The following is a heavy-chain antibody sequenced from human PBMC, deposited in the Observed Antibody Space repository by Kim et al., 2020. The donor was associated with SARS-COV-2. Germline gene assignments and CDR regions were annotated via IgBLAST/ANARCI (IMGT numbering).Heavy chain of an antibody. Sequence: YSNSVKGRLHISRDKSKNTLYLHMGSLRAEDMAVYYCARHFGYGDAFDIWGQGTMVTVSS. D-gene: IGHD5-12*01. V-gene: IGHV3-64*01. CDR3: ARHFGYGDAFDI. J-gene: IGHJ3*02.